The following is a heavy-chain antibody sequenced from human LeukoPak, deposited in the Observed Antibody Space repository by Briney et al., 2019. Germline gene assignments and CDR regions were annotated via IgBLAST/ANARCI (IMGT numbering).Heavy chain of an antibody. CDR1: GYTFTSYG. V-gene: IGHV1-18*01. CDR3: ARVEYDYVWGSYRYTFDY. Sequence: VASVKVSCKASGYTFTSYGISWVRQAPGQGLEWMGWISAYNGNTNYAQKFQGRVTMTRDTSISTAYMELSRLRSDDTAVYYCARVEYDYVWGSYRYTFDYWGQGTLVTVSS. J-gene: IGHJ4*02. CDR2: ISAYNGNT. D-gene: IGHD3-16*02.